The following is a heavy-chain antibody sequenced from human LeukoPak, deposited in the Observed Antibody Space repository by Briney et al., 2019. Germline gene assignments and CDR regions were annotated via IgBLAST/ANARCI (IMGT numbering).Heavy chain of an antibody. Sequence: GGSLRLSCAASGFTFSSYWMHWVRQAPGKGLEWVSSISASGGSTNYADSVKGRFTISRDNSKNTVYLQMNSLGAEDTAVYYCAKVMKGSERLTMVRGVIIKTAGLYFMDVWGKGTTVTVSS. CDR1: GFTFSSYW. J-gene: IGHJ6*03. V-gene: IGHV3-23*01. CDR3: AKVMKGSERLTMVRGVIIKTAGLYFMDV. CDR2: ISASGGST. D-gene: IGHD3-10*01.